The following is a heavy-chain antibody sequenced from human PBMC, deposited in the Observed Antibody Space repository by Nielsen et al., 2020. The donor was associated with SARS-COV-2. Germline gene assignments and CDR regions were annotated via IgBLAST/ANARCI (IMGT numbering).Heavy chain of an antibody. CDR1: GFTFSSYW. V-gene: IGHV3-74*01. CDR3: ARGLREGMDV. CDR2: INSDGGST. J-gene: IGHJ6*02. D-gene: IGHD5-12*01. Sequence: GESLKISCAASGFTFSSYWMHWVRQAPGKGLVWVSRINSDGGSTSYADSVKGRFTISRDNAKNTLYLQMNSLRAEDTAVYYCARGLREGMDVWGQGTTVTVSS.